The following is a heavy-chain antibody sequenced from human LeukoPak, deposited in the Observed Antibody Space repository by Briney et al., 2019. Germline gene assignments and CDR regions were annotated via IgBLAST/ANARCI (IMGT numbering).Heavy chain of an antibody. CDR3: ARMGGYSGYATH. D-gene: IGHD5-12*01. CDR2: IYYSGST. J-gene: IGHJ4*02. Sequence: GSLRLSCAASGFTFRSYSMSWVRQAPGKGLEWIGYIYYSGSTNYNPSLKSRVTISVDTSKNQFSLKLSSVTAADTAVYYCARMGGYSGYATHWGQGTLVTVSS. V-gene: IGHV4-59*08. CDR1: GFTFRSYS.